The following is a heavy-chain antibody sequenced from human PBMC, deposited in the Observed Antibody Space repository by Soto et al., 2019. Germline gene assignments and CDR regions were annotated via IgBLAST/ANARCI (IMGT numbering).Heavy chain of an antibody. CDR1: GYSISSGYY. V-gene: IGHV4-38-2*01. CDR2: IYHSGST. D-gene: IGHD1-26*01. Sequence: SATLSLTCAVSGYSISSGYYWGWIRQPPGKGLEWIGSIYHSGSTYYNPSLKSRVTISVDTSKNQFSLKLSSVTAADTAVYYCARVSSGSYYKDYWGQGTLVTVSS. CDR3: ARVSSGSYYKDY. J-gene: IGHJ4*02.